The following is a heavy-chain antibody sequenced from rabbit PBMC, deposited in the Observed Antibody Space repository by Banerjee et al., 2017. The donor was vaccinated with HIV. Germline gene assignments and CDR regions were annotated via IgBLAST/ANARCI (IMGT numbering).Heavy chain of an antibody. CDR1: GFSFSYKYV. D-gene: IGHD2-1*01. Sequence: QEQLEESGGDLVKPEGSLTLTCTASGFSFSYKYVMCWVRQAPGKGLEWIACINTSSGNTVYATWAKGRFTISKTSWTTVTLQMTSLTAADTATYFCASTTDYSFRLWGPGTLVTVS. V-gene: IGHV1S45*01. J-gene: IGHJ6*01. CDR3: ASTTDYSFRL. CDR2: INTSSGNT.